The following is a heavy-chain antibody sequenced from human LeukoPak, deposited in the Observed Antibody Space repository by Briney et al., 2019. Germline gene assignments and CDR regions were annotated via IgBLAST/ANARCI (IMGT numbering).Heavy chain of an antibody. V-gene: IGHV3-23*01. CDR2: ISGSGGST. CDR3: AKSAYGSGIFYIFNDY. J-gene: IGHJ4*02. Sequence: GGSLRLSCAASGFTFSSYAMSWVRQAPGKGLEWVSYISGSGGSTHYADSEKGRFTISRESPKNTLYLQMNSLRAEDTAVYYCAKSAYGSGIFYIFNDYCGQGTLVTVSS. D-gene: IGHD3-10*01. CDR1: GFTFSSYA.